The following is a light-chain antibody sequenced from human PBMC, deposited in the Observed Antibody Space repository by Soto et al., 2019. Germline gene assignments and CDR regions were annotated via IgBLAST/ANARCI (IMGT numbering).Light chain of an antibody. CDR1: SSDVGEYNF. CDR2: DVG. V-gene: IGLV2-14*01. Sequence: QSALTQPASVSGSPGQSITIFCTGTSSDVGEYNFVSWYQQHPGKAPKLMIYDVGNRPSGVSNRFSGSKSGNTASLTISGLQVEDEADYFCSSYTSNSTLIFGGGTKLTVL. J-gene: IGLJ2*01. CDR3: SSYTSNSTLI.